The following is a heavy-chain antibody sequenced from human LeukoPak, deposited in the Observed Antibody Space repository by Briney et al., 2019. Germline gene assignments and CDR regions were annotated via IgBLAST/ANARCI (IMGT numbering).Heavy chain of an antibody. V-gene: IGHV1-8*01. D-gene: IGHD6-13*01. CDR2: MNPNSGNT. CDR1: GYTFTSYD. Sequence: ASVKVSCKASGYTFTSYDINWVRQATGQGLEWMGWMNPNSGNTGYAQKFQGRVTMTRNASISTAYMELSSLRSEDTAVYYCARGLGIAARAFFSYWGQGTLVTVSS. CDR3: ARGLGIAARAFFSY. J-gene: IGHJ4*02.